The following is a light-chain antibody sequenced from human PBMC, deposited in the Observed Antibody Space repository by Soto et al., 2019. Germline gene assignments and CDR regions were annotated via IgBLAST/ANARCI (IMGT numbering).Light chain of an antibody. V-gene: IGLV1-51*01. J-gene: IGLJ1*01. CDR3: GTWDSSLSAYV. Sequence: QAVVTQPPSVSAAPGQKVTISCSGSSSNIGNNYVSWYQQLPGTAPKLLIYDNNKRPSGIPDRFSGSKSGTSATLGITGLQTGDEDDYYCGTWDSSLSAYVFGTGTKVTVL. CDR2: DNN. CDR1: SSNIGNNY.